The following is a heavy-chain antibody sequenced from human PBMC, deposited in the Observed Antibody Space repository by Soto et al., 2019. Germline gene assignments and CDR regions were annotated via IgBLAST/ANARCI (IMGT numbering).Heavy chain of an antibody. CDR2: ISGSGGST. V-gene: IGHV3-23*01. CDR3: ATADSSGYLGYFDY. D-gene: IGHD3-22*01. J-gene: IGHJ4*02. Sequence: EVQLLESGGGLVQPGGSLRLSCAASGFTFSTYAMSWVRQAPGKGPEWVSGISGSGGSTYYADSVKGRFTISRDNSKNTLYLQMNSLRAEDTAVYYCATADSSGYLGYFDYWGQGALVTVSS. CDR1: GFTFSTYA.